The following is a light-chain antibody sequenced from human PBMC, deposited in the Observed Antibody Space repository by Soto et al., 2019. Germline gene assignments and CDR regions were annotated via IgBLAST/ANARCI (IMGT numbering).Light chain of an antibody. Sequence: QSVLTQPPSASSTPGQTLTISCSSTTSNIGTFYVYWYQHLPGTAPKLLIYIDDQRTSGVSDRFSGSKSGTSASLAITGLQAEDEADYYCQSFGSSLGDYVFGTGTKVTV. V-gene: IGLV1-47*02. CDR3: QSFGSSLGDYV. CDR2: IDD. CDR1: TSNIGTFY. J-gene: IGLJ1*01.